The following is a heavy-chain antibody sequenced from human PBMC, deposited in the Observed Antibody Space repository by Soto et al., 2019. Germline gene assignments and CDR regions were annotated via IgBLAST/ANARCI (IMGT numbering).Heavy chain of an antibody. D-gene: IGHD6-13*01. J-gene: IGHJ4*02. V-gene: IGHV4-34*01. CDR1: GGSFSGYY. CDR2: INHSGST. CDR3: VNPPGPSSSWPYYFDH. Sequence: LTCAVYGGSFSGYYWSWIRQPPGKGLEWIGEINHSGSTNYNPSLKSRVTISVDTSKNQFSLKLSSLRAEDTAVYYCVNPPGPSSSWPYYFDHWGQGTLVTVS.